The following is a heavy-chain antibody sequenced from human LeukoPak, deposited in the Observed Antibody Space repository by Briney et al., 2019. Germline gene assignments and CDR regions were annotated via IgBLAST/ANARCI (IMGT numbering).Heavy chain of an antibody. V-gene: IGHV3-21*01. CDR2: ISSSSSYI. D-gene: IGHD1-26*01. CDR1: GFTFSSYS. Sequence: GGPLRLSCAASGFTFSSYSMNWVRQAPGKGLEWVSSISSSSSYIYYAESVKGRFSISRDNAKNSLYLQMNSLRAEDTAVYYCVREEYSGSYYFDYWGQGTLVTVSS. CDR3: VREEYSGSYYFDY. J-gene: IGHJ4*02.